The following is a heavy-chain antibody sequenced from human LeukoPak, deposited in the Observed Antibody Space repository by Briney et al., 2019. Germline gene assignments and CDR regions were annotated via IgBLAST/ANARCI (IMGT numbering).Heavy chain of an antibody. J-gene: IGHJ4*02. CDR2: IYYSGST. CDR1: GDSISSFY. D-gene: IGHD2-2*01. Sequence: PSETLSLTCTVSGDSISSFYWSWIRQPAEKGLEWIGYIYYSGSTNYNPSLKSRVTISVDTSKNQFSLKLSSVTAADTAVYYCARHSTDIVVVPAASGYDYWGQGTLVTVSS. V-gene: IGHV4-59*08. CDR3: ARHSTDIVVVPAASGYDY.